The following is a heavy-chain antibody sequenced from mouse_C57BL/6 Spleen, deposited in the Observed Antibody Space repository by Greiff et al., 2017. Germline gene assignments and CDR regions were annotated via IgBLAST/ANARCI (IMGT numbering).Heavy chain of an antibody. V-gene: IGHV1-52*01. CDR3: ARDYSNDFDY. CDR1: GYTFTSYW. D-gene: IGHD2-5*01. CDR2: IDPSDSET. J-gene: IGHJ2*01. Sequence: VQLQQPGAELVRPGSSVKLSCKASGYTFTSYWMHWVKQRPIQGLEWVGNIDPSDSETHYIQKFKDKATLTVDKSASTAYMQLSSLKSEDSAVYYCARDYSNDFDYWGQGTTLTVSS.